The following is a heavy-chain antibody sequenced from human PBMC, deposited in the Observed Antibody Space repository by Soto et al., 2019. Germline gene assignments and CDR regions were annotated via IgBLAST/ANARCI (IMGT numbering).Heavy chain of an antibody. CDR3: ARGIYAKGGGRYYYDSSGYLDY. Sequence: NPSETLSLTCTVSGGSISSGGYYWSWIRQHPGKGLEWIGYIYYSGSTYYNPSLKSRVTISVDTSKNQFSLKLSSVTAADTAVYYCARGIYAKGGGRYYYDSSGYLDYWGQGTLVTVSS. CDR2: IYYSGST. D-gene: IGHD3-22*01. CDR1: GGSISSGGYY. J-gene: IGHJ4*02. V-gene: IGHV4-31*03.